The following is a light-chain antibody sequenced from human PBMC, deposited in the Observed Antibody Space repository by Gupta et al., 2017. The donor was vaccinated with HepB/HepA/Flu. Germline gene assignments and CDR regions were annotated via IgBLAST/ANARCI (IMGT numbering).Light chain of an antibody. CDR3: QQDYSYSWT. J-gene: IGKJ1*01. V-gene: IGKV1-5*03. CDR1: QSISSW. CDR2: KAS. Sequence: DIQMTQSPSTLSASVGDRVTITCRASQSISSWLAWYQQKPGKAPKLLIYKASSLESGVPSRFSGSGSGTEFTLTISSLHPDDFATYYCQQDYSYSWTFGQGTKVEIK.